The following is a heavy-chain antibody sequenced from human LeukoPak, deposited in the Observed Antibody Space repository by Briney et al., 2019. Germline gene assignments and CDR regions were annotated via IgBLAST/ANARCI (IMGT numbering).Heavy chain of an antibody. D-gene: IGHD6-19*01. CDR2: ISSSSSTI. Sequence: GGSVRLSCAASGFTFSSYSMNWVRQAPGKGLEWVSYISSSSSTIYYADSVKGRFTISRDNAKNSLYLQMNSLRAEDTAVYYCARDLIAVAGQGTDYWGQGTLVTVSS. CDR3: ARDLIAVAGQGTDY. V-gene: IGHV3-48*04. CDR1: GFTFSSYS. J-gene: IGHJ4*02.